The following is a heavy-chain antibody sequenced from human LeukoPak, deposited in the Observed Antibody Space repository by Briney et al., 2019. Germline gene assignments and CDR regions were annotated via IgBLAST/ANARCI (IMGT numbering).Heavy chain of an antibody. V-gene: IGHV1-69*05. Sequence: GASVKVSCKASGGTFSSYAISWVRQAPGQGLEWMGGIIPIFGTANYAQKFQGRVTITTDESTSTAYMELSSLRSEDTAVYCCARGAVSIAARPTIYYFDYWGQGTLVTVSS. CDR3: ARGAVSIAARPTIYYFDY. CDR1: GGTFSSYA. J-gene: IGHJ4*02. D-gene: IGHD6-6*01. CDR2: IIPIFGTA.